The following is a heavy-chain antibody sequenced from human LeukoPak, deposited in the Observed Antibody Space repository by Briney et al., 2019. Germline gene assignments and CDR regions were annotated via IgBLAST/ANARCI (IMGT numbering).Heavy chain of an antibody. CDR2: ISNNGGYT. CDR1: GFTFSSSA. CDR3: AKPGGGNYFTHNYFHP. J-gene: IGHJ5*02. D-gene: IGHD1-26*01. Sequence: GGSLRLSCAASGFTFSSSAMSWVRQAPGKGLEWVSAISNNGGYTYYADSVQGRFTISRDNSKSTLCLQMNSLRAEDTAVYYCAKPGGGNYFTHNYFHPWGQGTLVAVSS. V-gene: IGHV3-23*01.